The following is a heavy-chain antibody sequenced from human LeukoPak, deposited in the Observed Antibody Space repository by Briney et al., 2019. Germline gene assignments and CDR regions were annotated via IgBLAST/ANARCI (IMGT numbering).Heavy chain of an antibody. J-gene: IGHJ6*03. CDR1: GFTFNNYD. CDR3: ATTTVTTHYYYYMDV. Sequence: GSLRLSCAASGFTFNNYDMHWVRQPTGKGLEWVSAIGIAGDTYYPGSVKGRFSISRENAKNSLYLQMNSLRAGDSAVYYCATTTVTTHYYYYMDVWGKGTTVTVSS. V-gene: IGHV3-13*01. CDR2: IGIAGDT. D-gene: IGHD4-17*01.